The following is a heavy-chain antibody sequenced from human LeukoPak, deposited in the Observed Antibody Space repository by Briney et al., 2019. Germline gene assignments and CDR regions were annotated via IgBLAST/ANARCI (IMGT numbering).Heavy chain of an antibody. CDR1: GFTFSTYT. D-gene: IGHD6-13*01. Sequence: PGGSLRLSCAASGFTFSTYTMNWVRQAPGKGLEWVSSIRSSSSYIYYADSVKGRFTISRDNAKNSLYLQMNSLRAEDTAVYYCARDHSAGKYGMDVWGQGTTVTVSS. J-gene: IGHJ6*02. CDR3: ARDHSAGKYGMDV. V-gene: IGHV3-21*01. CDR2: IRSSSSYI.